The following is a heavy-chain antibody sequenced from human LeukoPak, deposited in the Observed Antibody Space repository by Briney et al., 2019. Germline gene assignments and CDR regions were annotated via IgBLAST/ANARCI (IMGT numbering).Heavy chain of an antibody. CDR3: ARVRGPTVTTWYFDL. D-gene: IGHD4-17*01. CDR1: GFTFNTHG. V-gene: IGHV3-48*01. J-gene: IGHJ2*01. Sequence: PGGSLRLSCGASGFTFNTHGMIWVRQAPGKGLEWVSYISPRSATIYYADSVKGRFTISRDDARNSLFLQMHSLRAGDTAVYYCARVRGPTVTTWYFDLWGRGTLVTVSS. CDR2: ISPRSATI.